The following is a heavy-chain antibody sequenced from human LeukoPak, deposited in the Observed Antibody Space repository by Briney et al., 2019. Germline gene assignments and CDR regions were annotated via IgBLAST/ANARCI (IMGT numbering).Heavy chain of an antibody. CDR2: ISGSTGST. CDR3: AKGPVSAIVGGTTLDY. J-gene: IGHJ4*02. CDR1: GFTFSNYA. D-gene: IGHD1-26*01. Sequence: GVSLRLSCAASGFTFSNYAMNWVRQAPGKGREGVLLISGSTGSTYYADSVKGRISISRDNSKNTVYLKMNSLRVEDTAVYYCAKGPVSAIVGGTTLDYWGQGTLVTVSS. V-gene: IGHV3-23*01.